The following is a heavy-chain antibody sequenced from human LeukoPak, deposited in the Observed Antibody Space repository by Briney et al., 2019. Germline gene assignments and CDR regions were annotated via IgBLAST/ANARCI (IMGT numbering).Heavy chain of an antibody. V-gene: IGHV4-38-2*02. CDR2: IYHSGST. Sequence: SETLSLTCTVSGYSISTGYYWGWIRQPPGKGLEWIGSIYHSGSTYYNPSLKSRVTISVDTSKNQFSLKLSSVTAADTAVYYCARTRGYYGSGGFDPWGQGTLVTVSS. J-gene: IGHJ5*02. CDR1: GYSISTGYY. CDR3: ARTRGYYGSGGFDP. D-gene: IGHD3-10*01.